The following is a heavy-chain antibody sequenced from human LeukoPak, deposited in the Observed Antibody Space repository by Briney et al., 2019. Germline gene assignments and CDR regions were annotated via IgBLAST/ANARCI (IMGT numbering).Heavy chain of an antibody. CDR1: GFTLSSYW. Sequence: PGGSLRLSCAASGFTLSSYWMSWVRQAPGKGLEWVANINQDGSAKNYVDSVKGRSTISRDNAKNSLHLQMNSLRAEDTAVYYCARDLYSGSYYGDYWGQGTLVTVSS. V-gene: IGHV3-7*01. CDR2: INQDGSAK. D-gene: IGHD1-26*01. J-gene: IGHJ4*02. CDR3: ARDLYSGSYYGDY.